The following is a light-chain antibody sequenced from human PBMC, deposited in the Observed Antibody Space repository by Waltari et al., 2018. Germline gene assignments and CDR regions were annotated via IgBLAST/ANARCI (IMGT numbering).Light chain of an antibody. V-gene: IGKV3-11*01. J-gene: IGKJ1*01. CDR1: QSVSSY. CDR2: DIS. Sequence: EIVLTQSPATLSLSPGKRATLSCRAGQSVSSYLAWSQQNPGQAPRLLIYDISDRATGIPARFSGSGSGTDFTLTISSLEPEDFAVYYCQQRNTWPWTFGQGTKVEIK. CDR3: QQRNTWPWT.